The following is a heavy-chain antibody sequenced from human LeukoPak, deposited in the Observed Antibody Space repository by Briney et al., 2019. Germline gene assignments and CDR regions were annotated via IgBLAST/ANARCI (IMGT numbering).Heavy chain of an antibody. Sequence: SETLSLTCTVSGGSISSSSYYWGWIRQPPGKGLEWIGSIYYSGSTYYNPSLKSRVTISVDTSKNQFSLKLSSVTAADTAVYYCARDFRSSGRYFDYWGQGTLVTVSS. CDR1: GGSISSSSYY. V-gene: IGHV4-39*07. J-gene: IGHJ4*02. CDR3: ARDFRSSGRYFDY. D-gene: IGHD1-14*01. CDR2: IYYSGST.